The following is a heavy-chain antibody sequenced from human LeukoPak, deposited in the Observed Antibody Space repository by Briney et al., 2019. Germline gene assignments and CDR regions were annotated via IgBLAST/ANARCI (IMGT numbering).Heavy chain of an antibody. Sequence: GGSLRLSSAASGFTFRNDGMRGGRHTPGKGLEWVSAISYDGSNKYYAESVKGRFPISRDKPKNPLYLEMNSLRGEDTAVYYCEKDVASCGGDCHTFDYWGQATLVTVPS. CDR2: ISYDGSNK. J-gene: IGHJ4*02. CDR3: EKDVASCGGDCHTFDY. V-gene: IGHV3-30*18. CDR1: GFTFRNDG. D-gene: IGHD2-21*02.